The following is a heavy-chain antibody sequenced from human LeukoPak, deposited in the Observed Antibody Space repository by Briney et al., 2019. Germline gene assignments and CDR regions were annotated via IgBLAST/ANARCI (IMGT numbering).Heavy chain of an antibody. CDR3: ARATELETDTDDSSGLDY. Sequence: SEALSLTCAVYGGSFSGYYWSWIRQPPGKGLEWIGEINHSGSTNYNPSLKSRVTISVDTSKNQFSLKMSSVTAADTAAYYCARATELETDTDDSSGLDYWGQGTLVTVSS. CDR1: GGSFSGYY. V-gene: IGHV4-34*01. CDR2: INHSGST. D-gene: IGHD3-22*01. J-gene: IGHJ4*02.